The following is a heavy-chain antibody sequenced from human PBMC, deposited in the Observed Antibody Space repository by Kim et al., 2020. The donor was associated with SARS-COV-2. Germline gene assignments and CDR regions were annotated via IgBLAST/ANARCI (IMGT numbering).Heavy chain of an antibody. J-gene: IGHJ6*02. D-gene: IGHD3-10*01. V-gene: IGHV3-11*01. Sequence: MGRFTLSRDNAKNSLYLQMNSLGAEDTAVYYCARDEGSDSLYYYGMDVWGQGTTVTVSS. CDR3: ARDEGSDSLYYYGMDV.